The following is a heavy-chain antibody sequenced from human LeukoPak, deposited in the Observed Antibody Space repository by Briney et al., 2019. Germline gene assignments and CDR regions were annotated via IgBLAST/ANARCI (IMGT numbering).Heavy chain of an antibody. CDR2: INPGGSST. V-gene: IGHV3-74*01. Sequence: GGSLRLSCAASGFTFSSYWMHCVRQVPGKGLVWVSRINPGGSSTAYADSVKGRFTISRDNAENTLYLQMDSLRAEDTAVYYCARSNQADDYWGQGTLVTVSS. CDR3: ARSNQADDY. CDR1: GFTFSSYW. J-gene: IGHJ4*02. D-gene: IGHD1-14*01.